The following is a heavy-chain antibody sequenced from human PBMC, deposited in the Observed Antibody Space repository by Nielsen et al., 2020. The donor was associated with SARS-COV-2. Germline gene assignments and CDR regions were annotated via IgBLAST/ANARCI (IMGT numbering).Heavy chain of an antibody. D-gene: IGHD6-19*01. Sequence: SVKVSCKASGGTFSSYTISWVRQAPGQGLEWMGRIIPILGIANYAQKFQGRVTITADKSTSTAYMELSSLRSEDTAVYYCATQYSSGRSYYYYYGMDVWGQGTTVTVSS. CDR1: GGTFSSYT. V-gene: IGHV1-69*02. CDR3: ATQYSSGRSYYYYYGMDV. J-gene: IGHJ6*02. CDR2: IIPILGIA.